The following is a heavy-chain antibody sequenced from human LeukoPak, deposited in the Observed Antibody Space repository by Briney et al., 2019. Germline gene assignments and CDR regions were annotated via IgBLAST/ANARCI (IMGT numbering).Heavy chain of an antibody. V-gene: IGHV4-59*12. CDR2: IYYSGST. Sequence: PSETLSLTCTVSGGSISSYYWSWIRQPPGKGLEWIGYIYYSGSTYYNPSLKSRVTISVDTSKNQFSLKLSSVTAADTAVYYCARGKYGTRAFDIWGQGTMVTVSS. CDR1: GGSISSYY. CDR3: ARGKYGTRAFDI. D-gene: IGHD1-7*01. J-gene: IGHJ3*02.